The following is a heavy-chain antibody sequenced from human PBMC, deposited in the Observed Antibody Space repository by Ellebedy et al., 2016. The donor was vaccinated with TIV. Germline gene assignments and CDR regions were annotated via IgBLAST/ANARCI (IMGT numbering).Heavy chain of an antibody. V-gene: IGHV3-30*18. CDR3: AKDLRPLWGGAMDS. Sequence: GESLKISCAASGFTFSGYGMHWVRQTPGKGLEWLAVISYNGNSHFYADSVNGRITISRDNSKNTLYLHMNSLRAEDTAVYYCAKDLRPLWGGAMDSWGRGALVTVSS. J-gene: IGHJ4*02. CDR1: GFTFSGYG. CDR2: ISYNGNSH. D-gene: IGHD3-16*01.